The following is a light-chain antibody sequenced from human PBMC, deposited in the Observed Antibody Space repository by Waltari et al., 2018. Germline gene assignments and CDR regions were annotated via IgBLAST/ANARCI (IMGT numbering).Light chain of an antibody. Sequence: DIQMTQSPSSLSASVGDRVTITCQASQDISNYLNWYQQKPGKAPELLIYDASNLGIGVPSRFSGSGSRTDFTFTISGLQPEDIGTYYCQQHDNVPRTFGPGTKVDIK. CDR3: QQHDNVPRT. J-gene: IGKJ3*01. V-gene: IGKV1-33*01. CDR2: DAS. CDR1: QDISNY.